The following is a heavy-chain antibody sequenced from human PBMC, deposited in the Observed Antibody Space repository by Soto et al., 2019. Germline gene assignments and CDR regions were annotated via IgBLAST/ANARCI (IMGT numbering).Heavy chain of an antibody. CDR2: ISWNSGSI. J-gene: IGHJ4*02. Sequence: DVQLVESGGGLVQPGRSLRLSCAASGFTFDDYAMHWVRQAPGKGLEWVSGISWNSGSIGYADSVKGRFTISRDNAKNSLYLQMNSLRAEDTALYYCAKDPGDYSFDYWGQGTLVTVSS. CDR3: AKDPGDYSFDY. V-gene: IGHV3-9*01. D-gene: IGHD4-17*01. CDR1: GFTFDDYA.